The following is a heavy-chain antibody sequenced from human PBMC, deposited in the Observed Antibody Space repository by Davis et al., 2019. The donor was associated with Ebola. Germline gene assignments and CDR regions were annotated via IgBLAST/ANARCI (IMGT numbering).Heavy chain of an antibody. V-gene: IGHV4-39*07. CDR1: GDSISSSSYS. D-gene: IGHD6-13*01. CDR2: IYYSGST. J-gene: IGHJ6*02. Sequence: MPSETLSLTCTVSGDSISSSSYSWGWIRQPPGKGLEWIGNIYYSGSTNYNPSLKSRVTISVDTSKNQFSLKLSSVTAADTAVYYCATSIAAGDYGMDVWGQGTTVTVSS. CDR3: ATSIAAGDYGMDV.